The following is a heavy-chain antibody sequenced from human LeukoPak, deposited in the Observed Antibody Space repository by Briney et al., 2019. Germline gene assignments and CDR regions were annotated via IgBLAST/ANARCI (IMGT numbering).Heavy chain of an antibody. D-gene: IGHD2-2*01. CDR3: ARLGHPQVVPAAMPSGGAYYYYGMAV. V-gene: IGHV5-51*01. CDR1: GYSFTSYW. J-gene: IGHJ6*02. CDR2: IYPGDSDT. Sequence: GESLKISCKGSGYSFTSYWIGWVRQMPGKGLEWMGIIYPGDSDTRYSPSFQGQVTISADKSISTAYLQWSSLKASATPMYYCARLGHPQVVPAAMPSGGAYYYYGMAVWGQGTTVTVSS.